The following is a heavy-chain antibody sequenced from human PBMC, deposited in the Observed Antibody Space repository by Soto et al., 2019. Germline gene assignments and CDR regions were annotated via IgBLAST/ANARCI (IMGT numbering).Heavy chain of an antibody. Sequence: GGSLRLSCAASGFTFSSYAMSWVRQAPGKGLEWVSAISGSGCSTYYADSVKGLFTISRDNSKNTLYLQMNSLRAEDTAFYYCATAYCGGDCYSYIQHWGQGTLVTVSS. J-gene: IGHJ1*01. D-gene: IGHD2-21*02. V-gene: IGHV3-23*01. CDR3: ATAYCGGDCYSYIQH. CDR2: ISGSGCST. CDR1: GFTFSSYA.